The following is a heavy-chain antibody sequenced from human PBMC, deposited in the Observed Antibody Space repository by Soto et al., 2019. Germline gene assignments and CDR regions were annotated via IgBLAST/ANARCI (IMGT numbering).Heavy chain of an antibody. CDR1: EITLNIYW. J-gene: IGHJ4*02. CDR2: INPESTTL. CDR3: TKATFGDWDS. Sequence: GSLRLSCTASEITLNIYWMHWIRQAPGKGLVWVSRINPESTTLTYADSVTGRFTISRDSAKNTLYLQMNGLSAEDTEIYYCTKATFGDWDSWGQGTLVTVSS. V-gene: IGHV3-74*01. D-gene: IGHD2-21*02.